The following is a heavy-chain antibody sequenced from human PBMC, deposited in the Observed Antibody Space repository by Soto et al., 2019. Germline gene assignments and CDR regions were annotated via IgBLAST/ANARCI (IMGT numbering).Heavy chain of an antibody. CDR3: ARGASGYSYTSYLKYYYYYYGMDV. D-gene: IGHD5-18*01. J-gene: IGHJ6*02. CDR2: IHSSGSI. V-gene: IGHV4-30-4*01. Sequence: SETLSLTCTVSGGSISSDDYYWSWIRQAPGRGLEWIGYIHSSGSIYYNPSLKSRATMSIDTAGNQFSLKVSSVTAADTAVYYCARGASGYSYTSYLKYYYYYYGMDVWGQGTTVTVSS. CDR1: GGSISSDDYY.